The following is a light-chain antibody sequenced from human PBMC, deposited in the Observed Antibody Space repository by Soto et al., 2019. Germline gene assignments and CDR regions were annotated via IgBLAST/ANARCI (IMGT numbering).Light chain of an antibody. CDR2: DAS. CDR3: QQYSSSRT. V-gene: IGKV3-11*01. J-gene: IGKJ1*01. CDR1: QSVSSY. Sequence: EIVLTQSPATLSLSPGERATLSCRASQSVSSYLAWYQQRPGQAPRLLIYDASNRATGVPARFSGSGSGTDFTLTITRLEPEDFAMYYCQQYSSSRTFGQGTKVEIK.